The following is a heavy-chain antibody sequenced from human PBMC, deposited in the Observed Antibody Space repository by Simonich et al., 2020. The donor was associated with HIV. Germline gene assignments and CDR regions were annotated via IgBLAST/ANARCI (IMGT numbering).Heavy chain of an antibody. CDR3: ARVLGIAAAIDSFQH. V-gene: IGHV4-38-2*01. Sequence: QVQLQESGPGLVQPSETLSPTCAVSGYSISIGYYWGWIRQPPGKGLVWIGSIYQRGSHYSNPSLKSRVTISVETSKTQFSLKLSSVTAADTAVYYCARVLGIAAAIDSFQHWGQGTLVTVSS. CDR2: IYQRGSH. CDR1: GYSISIGYY. J-gene: IGHJ1*01. D-gene: IGHD6-13*01.